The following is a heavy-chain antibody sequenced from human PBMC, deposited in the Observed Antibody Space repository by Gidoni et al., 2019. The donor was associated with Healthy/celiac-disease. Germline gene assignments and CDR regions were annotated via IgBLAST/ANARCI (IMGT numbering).Heavy chain of an antibody. CDR2: INHSGST. Sequence: QVQLQQWGAGLLKPSETLSLTCAVYGGSFSGYYWSWLRQPPGKGLEWIGAINHSGSTNYNPSLKRRVTISVDTSKHQFSLKLSSVTAADTAVYYCARGRGAAAGTCWFDPWGQGTLVTVSS. V-gene: IGHV4-34*01. J-gene: IGHJ5*02. CDR1: GGSFSGYY. CDR3: ARGRGAAAGTCWFDP. D-gene: IGHD6-13*01.